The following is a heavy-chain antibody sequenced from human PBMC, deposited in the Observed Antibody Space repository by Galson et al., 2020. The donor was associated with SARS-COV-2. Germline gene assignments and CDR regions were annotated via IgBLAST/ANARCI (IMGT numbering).Heavy chain of an antibody. CDR2: MSSNGGTS. Sequence: GSLKISYSASGFIFSDFAMHWVRQAPGKGLEYVSAMSSNGGTSFYVDSVNGRFTMSRDNSKNTFYLQMTGLRLEDTALYYCLSFSSSRQTYWGLGTLVTVSP. CDR3: LSFSSSRQTY. D-gene: IGHD6-6*01. J-gene: IGHJ4*02. CDR1: GFIFSDFA. V-gene: IGHV3-64D*09.